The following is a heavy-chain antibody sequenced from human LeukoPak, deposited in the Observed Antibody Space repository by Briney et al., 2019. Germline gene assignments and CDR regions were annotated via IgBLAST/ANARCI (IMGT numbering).Heavy chain of an antibody. CDR2: IKEEGRTT. CDR1: GFTFSSFR. CDR3: ARDSPAGASWRSEPTFDF. J-gene: IGHJ4*02. D-gene: IGHD2-2*01. V-gene: IGHV3-7*04. Sequence: GGSLRLSCAASGFTFSSFRMCWGRQAPGQGLEWVCDIKEEGRTTYYVDSVKGRFTISRDNAKNTLYLQMNSLRAEDTAVYYCARDSPAGASWRSEPTFDFWGQGTLVTVTS.